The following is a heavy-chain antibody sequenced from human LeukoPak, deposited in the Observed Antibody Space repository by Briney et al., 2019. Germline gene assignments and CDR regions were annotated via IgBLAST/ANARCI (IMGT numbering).Heavy chain of an antibody. Sequence: ASVKVSCKASGYTFTGYYMHWVRQAPGQGLEWMGWINPNSGGTNYAQKFQGRVTMTRDTSISTAHMELSRLRSDDTAVYYCASLPGGNSPHSDYWGQGTLVTVSS. J-gene: IGHJ4*02. CDR2: INPNSGGT. V-gene: IGHV1-2*02. D-gene: IGHD4-23*01. CDR3: ASLPGGNSPHSDY. CDR1: GYTFTGYY.